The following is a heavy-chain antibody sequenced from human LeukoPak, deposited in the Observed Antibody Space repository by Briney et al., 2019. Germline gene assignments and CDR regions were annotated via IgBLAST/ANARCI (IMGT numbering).Heavy chain of an antibody. CDR1: GFTFSSYS. CDR3: AREGGSGLSSGWSRFDY. J-gene: IGHJ4*02. V-gene: IGHV3-48*04. D-gene: IGHD6-19*01. Sequence: GGSLRLSCAASGFTFSSYSMNWVRQAPGKGLEWVSYISSSSSTIYYADSVKGRFTISRDNAKNSLYLQMNSLRAEDTAVYYCAREGGSGLSSGWSRFDYWGQGTLVIVSS. CDR2: ISSSSSTI.